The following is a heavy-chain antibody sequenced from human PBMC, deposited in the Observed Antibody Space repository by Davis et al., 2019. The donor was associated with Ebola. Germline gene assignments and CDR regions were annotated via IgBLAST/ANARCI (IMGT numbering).Heavy chain of an antibody. CDR3: AREVEWELLLPHFDY. V-gene: IGHV3-30*04. D-gene: IGHD1-26*01. Sequence: GRSLRLSCPASGFTFSSYAMHWVRQAPGKGLGWVAVISYDGSNKYYADSVKGRFTISRDNSKNTLYLQMSSLRAEDTAVYYCAREVEWELLLPHFDYWGQGTLVTVSS. CDR2: ISYDGSNK. J-gene: IGHJ4*02. CDR1: GFTFSSYA.